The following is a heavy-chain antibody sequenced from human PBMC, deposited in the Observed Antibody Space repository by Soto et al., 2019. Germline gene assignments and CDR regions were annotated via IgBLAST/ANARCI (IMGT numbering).Heavy chain of an antibody. D-gene: IGHD4-17*01. CDR3: ARHRTVTTYSAFDI. V-gene: IGHV4-39*01. CDR1: GGSISSSNYY. CDR2: ISYSGST. J-gene: IGHJ3*02. Sequence: QLQLQESGPGLVKPSETLSLTCTVSGGSISSSNYYWGWIRQPPGKGLEWIGTISYSGSTYYNPSPKSRVTISLGTSKNQFSLKLNSVTATDTAVYYCARHRTVTTYSAFDIWGQGTMVTVSS.